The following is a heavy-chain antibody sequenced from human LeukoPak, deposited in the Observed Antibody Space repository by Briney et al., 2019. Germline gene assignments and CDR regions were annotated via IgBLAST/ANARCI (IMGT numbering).Heavy chain of an antibody. J-gene: IGHJ4*02. CDR2: IIPIFGTA. Sequence: SVKVSCKASGGTFSSYAISWVRQAPGQGLEWMGGIIPIFGTANYAQKFQGRVTITADESTSTAYMELSSLRSEDTAVYYCARTMDYYDSSGYYFDYWGQGTLVTVSS. V-gene: IGHV1-69*13. CDR1: GGTFSSYA. D-gene: IGHD3-22*01. CDR3: ARTMDYYDSSGYYFDY.